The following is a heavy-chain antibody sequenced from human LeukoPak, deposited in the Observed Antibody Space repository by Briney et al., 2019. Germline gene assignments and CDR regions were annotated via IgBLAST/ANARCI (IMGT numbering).Heavy chain of an antibody. Sequence: GASVKVSCTASGYTFTSYGISWVRQAPGQGLEWMGWISAYNGNTNYAQKLQGRVTMTTDTSTSTAYMELRSLRSDDTAVYYCAREPLRGSYYYYGMDVWGQGTTVTVSS. CDR3: AREPLRGSYYYYGMDV. CDR1: GYTFTSYG. V-gene: IGHV1-18*01. J-gene: IGHJ6*02. CDR2: ISAYNGNT. D-gene: IGHD3-10*01.